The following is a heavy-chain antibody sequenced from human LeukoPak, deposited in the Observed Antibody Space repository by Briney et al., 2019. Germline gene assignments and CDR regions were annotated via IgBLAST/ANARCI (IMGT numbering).Heavy chain of an antibody. CDR1: GYFTGSY. D-gene: IGHD2-21*01. V-gene: IGHV1-2*02. CDR3: ARHVASSVWFDP. Sequence: ASVKVSCKASGYFTGSYIHWVRQAPGQGFEWMGWINPNSGDTNFAQQFQGRVTMTRDTSISAAYMELSSLRSDDTAVYYCARHVASSVWFDPWGQGTLVTVSS. CDR2: INPNSGDT. J-gene: IGHJ5*02.